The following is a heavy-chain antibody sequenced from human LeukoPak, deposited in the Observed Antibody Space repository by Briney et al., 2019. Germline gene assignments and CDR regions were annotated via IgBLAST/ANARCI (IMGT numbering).Heavy chain of an antibody. V-gene: IGHV4-59*01. CDR2: IYYSGST. CDR3: ARGGIGSGSYNWFDP. J-gene: IGHJ5*02. D-gene: IGHD3-10*01. Sequence: PSETLSLTCTVSRGSISSYYWSWIRRPPGKGLEWIGYIYYSGSTNYNPSLRSRVNISVDTSKNQFSVKLSSVTAADTAVYYCARGGIGSGSYNWFDPWGQGTLVTVSS. CDR1: RGSISSYY.